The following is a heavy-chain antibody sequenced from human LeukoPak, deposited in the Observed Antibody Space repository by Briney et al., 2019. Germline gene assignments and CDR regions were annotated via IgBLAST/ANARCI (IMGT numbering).Heavy chain of an antibody. V-gene: IGHV3-21*01. D-gene: IGHD2-21*01. CDR1: GFTFSSYS. CDR3: ASRVSFDY. Sequence: PGGSLRFSCAASGFTFSSYSMNWVRQAPGNGLEWVSSISSSSSYIYYADSVKGRFTISRDNAKNSLYLQMNSLRAEDTAVYYCASRVSFDYWGQGTLVTVSS. J-gene: IGHJ4*02. CDR2: ISSSSSYI.